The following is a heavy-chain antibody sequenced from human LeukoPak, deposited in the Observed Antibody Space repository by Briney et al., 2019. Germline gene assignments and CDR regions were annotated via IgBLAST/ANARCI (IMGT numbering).Heavy chain of an antibody. CDR3: AREGYCSSTSCYGAFDI. D-gene: IGHD2-2*01. V-gene: IGHV4-61*02. J-gene: IGHJ3*02. Sequence: PSETLSLTCTVSGGSISSGSYYWSWIRQPAGKGLEWIGRIYTSGSTNYNPSLKSRVTISVDTSKNQFSLKLSSVTAADTAVYYCAREGYCSSTSCYGAFDIWGQGTMVTVSS. CDR1: GGSISSGSYY. CDR2: IYTSGST.